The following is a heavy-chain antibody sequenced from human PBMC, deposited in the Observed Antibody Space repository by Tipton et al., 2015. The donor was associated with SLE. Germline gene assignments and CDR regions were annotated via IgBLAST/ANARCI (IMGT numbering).Heavy chain of an antibody. CDR2: IYYSGGT. CDR1: AGSIRTYF. V-gene: IGHV4-59*08. D-gene: IGHD6-13*01. CDR3: ATSASYSRSWYNY. J-gene: IGHJ4*02. Sequence: TLSLTCSVSAGSIRTYFWSWIRQPPGKGLEWIGYIYYSGGTSYNPSLKSRVAMSIDTSKNQFSLKLTSLAAADTAVYYCATSASYSRSWYNYWGQGTLVTVSS.